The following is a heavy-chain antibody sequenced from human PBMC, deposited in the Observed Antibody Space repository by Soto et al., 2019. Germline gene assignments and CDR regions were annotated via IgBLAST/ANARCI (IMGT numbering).Heavy chain of an antibody. CDR2: TKKKADGGTT. CDR3: RTQWLD. Sequence: GGSLRLSCAASGFTFSNAWMSWVRQAPGKGLEWVGLTKKKADGGTTEYAAPLKGRFTISRDDSKNTLYLQMSSLKIEDTAVYYCRTQWLDWGQGTLVTVSS. CDR1: GFTFSNAW. J-gene: IGHJ4*02. D-gene: IGHD6-19*01. V-gene: IGHV3-15*01.